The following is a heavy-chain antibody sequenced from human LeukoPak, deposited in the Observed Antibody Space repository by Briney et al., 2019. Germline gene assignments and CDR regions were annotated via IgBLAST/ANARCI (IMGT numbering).Heavy chain of an antibody. V-gene: IGHV3-23*01. CDR2: IRGSGGST. Sequence: GGSLRLSCAASGFTFSSYAMSWVRQAPGKGLEWVSAIRGSGGSTYYADSVKGRFTISRDNSKNTLYLQMNSLRAEDTAVYYCAKGRGYDFWSGYGDSWYYFDYWGQGTLVTVSS. J-gene: IGHJ4*02. D-gene: IGHD3-3*01. CDR1: GFTFSSYA. CDR3: AKGRGYDFWSGYGDSWYYFDY.